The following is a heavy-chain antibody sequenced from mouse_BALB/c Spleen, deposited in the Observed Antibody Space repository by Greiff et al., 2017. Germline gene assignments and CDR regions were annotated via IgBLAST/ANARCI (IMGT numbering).Heavy chain of an antibody. CDR2: ISNGGGST. Sequence: EVKLVESGGGLVQPGGSLKLSCAASGFTFSSYTMSWVRQTPEKRLEWVAYISNGGGSTYYPDTVKGRFTISRDNAKNTLYLQMSSLKSEDTAMYYCARHEGVVALAYWYFDVWGAGTTVTVSS. J-gene: IGHJ1*01. CDR1: GFTFSSYT. CDR3: ARHEGVVALAYWYFDV. V-gene: IGHV5-12-2*01. D-gene: IGHD1-1*01.